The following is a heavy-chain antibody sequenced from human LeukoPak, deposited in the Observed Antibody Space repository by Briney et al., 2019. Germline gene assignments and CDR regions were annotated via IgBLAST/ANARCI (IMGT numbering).Heavy chain of an antibody. J-gene: IGHJ4*02. Sequence: GGSLRLSCAASGFTFSNAWMSWVRQAPGKGLEWVGRIKSKTDGGTTDYAAPVKGRFTISRDDSKNTLYPQMNSLKTEDTAVYYWTTDLYLSGSYPYWGQGTLVTVSS. CDR1: GFTFSNAW. V-gene: IGHV3-15*01. D-gene: IGHD1-26*01. CDR3: TTDLYLSGSYPY. CDR2: IKSKTDGGTT.